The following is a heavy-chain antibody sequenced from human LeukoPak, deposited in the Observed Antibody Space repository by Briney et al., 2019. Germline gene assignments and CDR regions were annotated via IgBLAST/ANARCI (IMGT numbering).Heavy chain of an antibody. Sequence: PGGSLRLSCAASGFTFSTYSMNWVRQAPGKGLEWVSYISGSSDSSSTTYYADSVKGRFTISRDNAKNSLYLQMNSLRAEDSAVYYCAKLARPLWFGELPSNYFDYWGQGTLVTVSS. CDR2: ISGSSDSSSTT. CDR3: AKLARPLWFGELPSNYFDY. J-gene: IGHJ4*02. V-gene: IGHV3-48*01. CDR1: GFTFSTYS. D-gene: IGHD3-10*01.